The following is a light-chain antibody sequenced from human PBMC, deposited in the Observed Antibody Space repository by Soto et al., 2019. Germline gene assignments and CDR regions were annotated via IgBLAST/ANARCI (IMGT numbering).Light chain of an antibody. J-gene: IGKJ2*01. V-gene: IGKV3-15*01. CDR1: QRISSN. CDR3: QQYNSWPPYT. CDR2: GAS. Sequence: EIVMTQSPATLSVSPGERATLYCKASQRISSNLAWYQQKPGQPPRLLIYGASTRATGIPARFSGSGSGTEFTLTISGLQSEDFALYYCQQYNSWPPYTFGQVTKLEIK.